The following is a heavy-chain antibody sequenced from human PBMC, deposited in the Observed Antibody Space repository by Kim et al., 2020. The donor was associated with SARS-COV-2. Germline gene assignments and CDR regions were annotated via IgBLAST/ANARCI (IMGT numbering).Heavy chain of an antibody. V-gene: IGHV4-31*02. D-gene: IGHD3-9*01. CDR3: ARDDILTGYPYYYYGMDV. J-gene: IGHJ6*02. Sequence: KSRVTISVDTSKNQFSLKLSSVTAADTAVYYCARDDILTGYPYYYYGMDVWGQGTTVTVSS.